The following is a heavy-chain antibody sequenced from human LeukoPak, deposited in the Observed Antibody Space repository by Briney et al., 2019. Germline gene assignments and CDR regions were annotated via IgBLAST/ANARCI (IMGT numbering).Heavy chain of an antibody. D-gene: IGHD1-20*01. CDR3: ARGAITGTTGSWFDP. V-gene: IGHV4-59*01. Sequence: KPSETLSLTCSVSNGSISSYFWNWIRLPPGKGLEWIGYIYYSGSTNYNPSLKSRVTISLDTSKNQFSLKVSSVTAADTAVYYCARGAITGTTGSWFDPWGQGTLVTVSS. CDR1: NGSISSYF. CDR2: IYYSGST. J-gene: IGHJ5*02.